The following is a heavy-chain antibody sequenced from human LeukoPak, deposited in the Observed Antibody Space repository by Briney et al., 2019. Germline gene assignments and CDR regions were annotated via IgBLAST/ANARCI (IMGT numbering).Heavy chain of an antibody. CDR3: AREYCGGDCYEAFDI. CDR2: IIPILGIA. D-gene: IGHD2-21*02. V-gene: IGHV1-69*04. Sequence: SVKVSCKASGGTFSSYAISWVRQAPGQGLEWMGRIIPILGIANYAQKFQGRVTITADKSTSTAYMELSSLRSEDTAVYHCAREYCGGDCYEAFDIWGQGTMVTVSS. J-gene: IGHJ3*02. CDR1: GGTFSSYA.